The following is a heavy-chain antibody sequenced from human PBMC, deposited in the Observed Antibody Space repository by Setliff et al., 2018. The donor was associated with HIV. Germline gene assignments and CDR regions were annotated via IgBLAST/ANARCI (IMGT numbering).Heavy chain of an antibody. CDR2: IYYTGNP. V-gene: IGHV4-39*01. D-gene: IGHD6-6*01. CDR1: GVSTSSSSYY. CDR3: ARGGGTSSPIDYHYYIDV. J-gene: IGHJ6*03. Sequence: SETLSLTCTVSGVSTSSSSYYWGWIRQPPGQGLEWFGGIYYTGNPFYKPSLKSRVTISVDTSHNQFPLKLSSVTAADTAVYYCARGGGTSSPIDYHYYIDVWGKGTTVTVSS.